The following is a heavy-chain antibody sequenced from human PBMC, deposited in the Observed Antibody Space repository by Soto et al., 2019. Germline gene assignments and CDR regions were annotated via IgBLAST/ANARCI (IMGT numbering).Heavy chain of an antibody. CDR2: INHSGST. Sequence: PSQTLSLTCAVYGGSFSGYYWSWIRQPPGKGLEWIGEINHSGSTNYNPSLKSRVTISVDTSKNQFSLKLSSVTAADTAVYYCARGASLYSGYDPPTEHHYYYYMDVWGKGTTVTVSS. V-gene: IGHV4-34*01. J-gene: IGHJ6*03. CDR3: ARGASLYSGYDPPTEHHYYYYMDV. CDR1: GGSFSGYY. D-gene: IGHD5-12*01.